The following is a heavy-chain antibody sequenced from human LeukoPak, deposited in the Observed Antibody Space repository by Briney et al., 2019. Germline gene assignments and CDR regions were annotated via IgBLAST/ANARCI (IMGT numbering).Heavy chain of an antibody. CDR1: GVSFSGYY. V-gene: IGHV4-34*01. Sequence: SETLSLTCAVYGVSFSGYYWSWIRQPPGKGLEWIGEINHSGSTNYNPSLKSRVTISVDTSKNQFSLKLSSVTAADTAVYYCARDGTGIVGATTYAFDIWGQGTMVTVSS. D-gene: IGHD1-26*01. CDR3: ARDGTGIVGATTYAFDI. CDR2: INHSGST. J-gene: IGHJ3*02.